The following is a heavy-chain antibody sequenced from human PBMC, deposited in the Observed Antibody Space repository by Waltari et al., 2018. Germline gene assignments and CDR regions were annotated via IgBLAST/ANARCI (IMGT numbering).Heavy chain of an antibody. CDR3: ARSSYLGGYYYYGMDV. Sequence: QVQLVQSGAEVKKPGASVKVSCKASGYTFTSYAMHWVRQAPGQRLEWMGWINAGNVNTKYSQKFQVRVTITRDTSASTAYMELSSLRSEDTAVYYCARSSYLGGYYYYGMDVWGQGTTVTVSS. J-gene: IGHJ6*02. D-gene: IGHD3-16*01. CDR1: GYTFTSYA. V-gene: IGHV1-3*01. CDR2: INAGNVNT.